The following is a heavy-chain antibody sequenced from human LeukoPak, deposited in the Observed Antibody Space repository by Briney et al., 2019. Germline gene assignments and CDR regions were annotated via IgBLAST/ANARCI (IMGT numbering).Heavy chain of an antibody. CDR3: TRSYSTSWSWYFDY. CDR1: GFTFSNAW. V-gene: IGHV3-15*01. Sequence: GGSLRLSCAASGFTFSNAWMSWVRQAPGKGLEWVGRIKSKTDGGTTDYAAPVKGRFTISRDDSKNTLYLQMNSLKTEDTAVYYCTRSYSTSWSWYFDYWGQGTLVTVSS. CDR2: IKSKTDGGTT. J-gene: IGHJ4*02. D-gene: IGHD6-13*01.